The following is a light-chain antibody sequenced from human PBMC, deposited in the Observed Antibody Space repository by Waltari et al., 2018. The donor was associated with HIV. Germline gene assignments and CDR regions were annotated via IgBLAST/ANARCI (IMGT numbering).Light chain of an antibody. CDR3: NSRDSSGNFVV. CDR1: SLRSYY. V-gene: IGLV3-19*01. CDR2: GKN. J-gene: IGLJ2*01. Sequence: SSKLTQDPSVSVALGQTVRITCQGDSLRSYYATWYQQKPGQAPVLVIYGKNNRPSGSPDRFSRSSSGNTSSLTITGDQAEDEADYYCNSRDSSGNFVVFGGGTELTVL.